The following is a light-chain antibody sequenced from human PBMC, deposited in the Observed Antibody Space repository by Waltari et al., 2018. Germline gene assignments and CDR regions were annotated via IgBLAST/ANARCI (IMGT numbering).Light chain of an antibody. Sequence: QSALTQEASVSGTVGQTVTLSCSGNSNNVGRSAVGWYQQISHGGPKTVMFGNSLPSGIPDRFSGSKSGTTASLTISGLQPEDEADYYCSTWDYSLNAELFGGGTKLTVL. V-gene: IGLV1-44*01. CDR1: SNNVGRSA. CDR3: STWDYSLNAEL. J-gene: IGLJ2*01. CDR2: GNS.